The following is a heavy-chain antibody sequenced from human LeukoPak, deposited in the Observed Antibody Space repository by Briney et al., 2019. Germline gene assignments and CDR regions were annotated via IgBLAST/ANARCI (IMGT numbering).Heavy chain of an antibody. CDR1: GYTFTIYG. J-gene: IGHJ4*02. CDR2: ISDYNGNT. V-gene: IGHV1-18*01. Sequence: ASVKVSCKASGYTFTIYGISWVRQAPGQGFEWMGWISDYNGNTNYAQKLQGRVTMTTDTSTSTAYMELRSLRSDDTAVYYCVSTPGYCSGGSCKPLTDFDYWGQGTLVTVSS. D-gene: IGHD2-15*01. CDR3: VSTPGYCSGGSCKPLTDFDY.